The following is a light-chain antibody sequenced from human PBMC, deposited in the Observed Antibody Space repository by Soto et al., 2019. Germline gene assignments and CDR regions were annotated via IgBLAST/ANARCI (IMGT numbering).Light chain of an antibody. Sequence: DIQMTQSPSSLSAPVGDRVTITCRASQGIGNYVAWYQQKPGKAPALLIYEASSLHSGVPSRFSGRGSGTDFTLTINSLQPEDVATSFCQSYNGAPYTLGHGTKLEIK. CDR2: EAS. CDR3: QSYNGAPYT. V-gene: IGKV1-27*01. J-gene: IGKJ2*01. CDR1: QGIGNY.